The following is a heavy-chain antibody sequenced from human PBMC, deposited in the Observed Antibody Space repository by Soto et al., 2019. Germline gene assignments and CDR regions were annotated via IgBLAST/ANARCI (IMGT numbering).Heavy chain of an antibody. V-gene: IGHV3-23*01. CDR3: AKDPPLYGGRVNFDY. J-gene: IGHJ4*02. CDR1: GFTFSSYA. Sequence: TGGSLRLSCGASGFTFSSYAMSWVRQAPGKGLEWVSAISGSGGSTYYADSVKGRFTISRDNSKNTLYLQMNSLRAEDTAVYYCAKDPPLYGGRVNFDYWGQGTLVTVSS. D-gene: IGHD4-17*01. CDR2: ISGSGGST.